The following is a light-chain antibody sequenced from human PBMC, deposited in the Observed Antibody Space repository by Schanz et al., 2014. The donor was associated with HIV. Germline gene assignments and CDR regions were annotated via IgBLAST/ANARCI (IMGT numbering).Light chain of an antibody. CDR2: DVD. Sequence: QSALTQPASVSGSPGQSITISCTGTSSDVGGYKYVSWYQQYPGKAPKLIIFDVDNRPSGVSWRFSGSKSGNTASLTISGLQAEDEADYYCSSYTSSSTPVFGTGTKLTVL. CDR3: SSYTSSSTPV. CDR1: SSDVGGYKY. J-gene: IGLJ1*01. V-gene: IGLV2-14*01.